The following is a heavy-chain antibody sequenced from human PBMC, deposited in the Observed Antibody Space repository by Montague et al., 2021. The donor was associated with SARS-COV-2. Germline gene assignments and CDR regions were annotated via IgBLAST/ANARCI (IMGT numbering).Heavy chain of an antibody. CDR1: GGSFSSGDSY. CDR3: VATYNGNWYYFDY. CDR2: LHYAGSA. J-gene: IGHJ4*02. D-gene: IGHD6-13*01. Sequence: SETLSLTCSVSGGSFSSGDSYWGWLCQAPGKGLEWIGDLHYAGSAYYXXXLRSRVTISADTSKNQFSLKLNSVTAADTAVYYCVATYNGNWYYFDYWGQGTLVTVSS. V-gene: IGHV4-39*01.